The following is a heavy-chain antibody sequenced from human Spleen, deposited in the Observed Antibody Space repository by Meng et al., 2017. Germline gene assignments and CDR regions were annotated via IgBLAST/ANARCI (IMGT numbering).Heavy chain of an antibody. CDR3: ASSYGYSSSWYFDY. Sequence: QVQLVQSGAEVKIPGASVKVSCKASGYTFTGHYMHWVRQAPGQGVEWMGRIDPNSGGTDYSQKFQGRVTMTRDKAISTAFMELSRLRSDDTAVYYCASSYGYSSSWYFDYWGQGTLVTVSS. V-gene: IGHV1-2*06. D-gene: IGHD6-13*01. CDR1: GYTFTGHY. CDR2: IDPNSGGT. J-gene: IGHJ4*02.